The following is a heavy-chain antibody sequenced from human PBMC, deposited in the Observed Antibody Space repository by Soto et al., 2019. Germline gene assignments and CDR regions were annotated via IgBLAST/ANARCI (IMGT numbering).Heavy chain of an antibody. D-gene: IGHD6-19*01. CDR3: ARAEVAVAGSGWFDA. J-gene: IGHJ5*01. CDR2: IFYSGST. Sequence: SETLSLTCTVSGDSITSGDYYWSWVRQPPGKGLEWIGYIFYSGSTYYKAALKSRVTISLDMSRNQFSLKLTSVTAADTAVYYCARAEVAVAGSGWFDAWGHGTLVTVSS. V-gene: IGHV4-30-4*01. CDR1: GDSITSGDYY.